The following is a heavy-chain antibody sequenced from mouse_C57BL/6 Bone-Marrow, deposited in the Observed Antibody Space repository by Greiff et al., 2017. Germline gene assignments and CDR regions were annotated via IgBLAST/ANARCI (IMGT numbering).Heavy chain of an antibody. Sequence: DVQLQESGPGLVKPSQSLSLTCSVTGYSITSGYYWNWIRQFPGNKLEWMGYISYDGSNNYNPSLKNRISITRDTSKNQFFLKLNSVTTEDTATYYCARGGYAYAMDYWGQGTSVTVSS. CDR1: GYSITSGYY. J-gene: IGHJ4*01. D-gene: IGHD3-1*01. V-gene: IGHV3-6*01. CDR3: ARGGYAYAMDY. CDR2: ISYDGSN.